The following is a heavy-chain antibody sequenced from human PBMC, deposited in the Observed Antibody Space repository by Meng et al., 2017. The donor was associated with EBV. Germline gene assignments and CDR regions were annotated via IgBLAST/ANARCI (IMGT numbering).Heavy chain of an antibody. D-gene: IGHD5-24*01. Sequence: QVHLRQWGAGLLKPSETLSLPCAVYGGSFSGYYWSWIRQPPGKGLEWIGEINHSGSTNYNPSLKSRVTISVDTSKNQFSLKLSSVTAADTAVYYCARGRWLQPGSYFDYWGQGTLVTVSS. CDR3: ARGRWLQPGSYFDY. CDR2: INHSGST. CDR1: GGSFSGYY. J-gene: IGHJ4*02. V-gene: IGHV4-34*01.